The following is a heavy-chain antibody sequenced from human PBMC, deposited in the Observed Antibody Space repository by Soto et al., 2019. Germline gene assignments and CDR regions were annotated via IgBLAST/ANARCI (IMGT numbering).Heavy chain of an antibody. J-gene: IGHJ4*02. Sequence: EVQLVESGGGLVKPGGSLRLSCAASGFSISNAWMHWVRQAPGKGLEWVGRVKSKADGGTADYAAPVKGRFTISRDDSKNTQDLQMYSLKMEDTAVYYCNTYPDFWGGHTPLWGQGTLVTVSS. D-gene: IGHD3-3*01. CDR1: GFSISNAW. V-gene: IGHV3-15*07. CDR2: VKSKADGGTA. CDR3: NTYPDFWGGHTPL.